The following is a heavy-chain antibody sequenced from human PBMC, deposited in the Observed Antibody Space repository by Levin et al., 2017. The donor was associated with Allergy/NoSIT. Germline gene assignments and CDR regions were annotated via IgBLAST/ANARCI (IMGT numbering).Heavy chain of an antibody. CDR3: ARESDSSGYYYDY. V-gene: IGHV4-59*01. J-gene: IGHJ4*02. CDR2: IYYSGST. Sequence: SETLSLTCTVSGGSISSYYWSWIRQPPGKGLEWIGYIYYSGSTNYNPSLKSRVTISVDTSKNQFSLKLSSVTAADTAVYYCARESDSSGYYYDYWGQGTLVTVSS. CDR1: GGSISSYY. D-gene: IGHD3-22*01.